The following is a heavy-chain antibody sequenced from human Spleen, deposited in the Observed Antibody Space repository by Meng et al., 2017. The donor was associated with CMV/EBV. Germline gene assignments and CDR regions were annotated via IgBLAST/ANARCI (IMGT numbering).Heavy chain of an antibody. V-gene: IGHV1-18*01. J-gene: IGHJ4*02. Sequence: ASVKDSCKASGYTFTSYGISWVRQAPGQGLEWMGWISAYNGNTNYAQRLQGRVTMTTDTSTSTAYMELRSLRSDDTAVYYCARDSDRNTMVRGVALMGYWGQGTLVTVSS. D-gene: IGHD3-10*01. CDR1: GYTFTSYG. CDR3: ARDSDRNTMVRGVALMGY. CDR2: ISAYNGNT.